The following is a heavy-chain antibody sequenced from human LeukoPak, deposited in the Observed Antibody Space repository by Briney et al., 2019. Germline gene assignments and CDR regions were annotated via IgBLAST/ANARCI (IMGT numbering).Heavy chain of an antibody. CDR1: GGSISSGGYY. D-gene: IGHD4-23*01. J-gene: IGHJ4*02. CDR3: ARDQPDYGGNRYFDY. CDR2: IYYSGST. Sequence: PSETLSLTCTVSGGSISSGGYYWSWIRQHPGKGLEWIGYIYYSGSTYYNPSLKSRVTISVDTSKNQFSLKLSSVTAADTAVYYCARDQPDYGGNRYFDYWGQGTLVTVSS. V-gene: IGHV4-31*03.